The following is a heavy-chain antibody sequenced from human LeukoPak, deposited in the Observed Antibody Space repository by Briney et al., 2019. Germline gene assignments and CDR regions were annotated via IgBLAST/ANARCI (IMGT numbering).Heavy chain of an antibody. V-gene: IGHV4-59*01. J-gene: IGHJ3*01. D-gene: IGHD2-21*02. CDR2: IYYTGSS. Sequence: SETLSLTCTVSGGSISTYYWNWIRQPPGEGLEWIGYIYYTGSSKYNPSLKSRVTISLDTSKNQFSLNLSSVTTADTAVYYCVRRVVVVTANEKSDVFDVWGQGTVVTFSS. CDR3: VRRVVVVTANEKSDVFDV. CDR1: GGSISTYY.